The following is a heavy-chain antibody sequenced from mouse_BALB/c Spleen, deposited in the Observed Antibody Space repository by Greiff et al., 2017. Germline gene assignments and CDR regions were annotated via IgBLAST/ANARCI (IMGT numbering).Heavy chain of an antibody. CDR1: GYTFTSYT. CDR3: AKDYGTGWYFDV. CDR2: INPSSGYT. D-gene: IGHD1-2*01. V-gene: IGHV1-4*01. J-gene: IGHJ1*01. Sequence: QVQLKESGAELARPGASVKMSCKASGYTFTSYTMHWVKQRPGQGLEWIGYINPSSGYTNYNQKFKDKATLTADKSSSTAYMQLSSLTSEDSAVYYCAKDYGTGWYFDVWGAGTTVTVSS.